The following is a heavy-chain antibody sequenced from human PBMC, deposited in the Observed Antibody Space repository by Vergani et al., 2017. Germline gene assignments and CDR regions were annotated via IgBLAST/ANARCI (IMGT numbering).Heavy chain of an antibody. Sequence: EVQLLESGGGLVQPGGSLRLSCAASGFTFSSYAMSWVRQAPGKGLEWVSAISGSGGSTYYADSVKGRFTISRDNSKNTLYLQMNSLRAEDTAVYYWATSGYSYGPPPNYYMDVWGKGTTVTVSS. CDR2: ISGSGGST. CDR1: GFTFSSYA. CDR3: ATSGYSYGPPPNYYMDV. D-gene: IGHD5-18*01. J-gene: IGHJ6*03. V-gene: IGHV3-23*01.